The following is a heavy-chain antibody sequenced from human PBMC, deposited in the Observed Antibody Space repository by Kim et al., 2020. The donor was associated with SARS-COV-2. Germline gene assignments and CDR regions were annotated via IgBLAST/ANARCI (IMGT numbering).Heavy chain of an antibody. Sequence: LSLTCAASGFTFSSYAMHWVRQAPGKGLEWVAVISYDGSNKYYADSVKGRFTISRDNSKNTLYLQMNSLRAEDTAVYYCARELSGAGAYYYYYGMDVWGQGTTVTVSS. CDR2: ISYDGSNK. V-gene: IGHV3-30*04. CDR1: GFTFSSYA. CDR3: ARELSGAGAYYYYYGMDV. D-gene: IGHD3-10*02. J-gene: IGHJ6*02.